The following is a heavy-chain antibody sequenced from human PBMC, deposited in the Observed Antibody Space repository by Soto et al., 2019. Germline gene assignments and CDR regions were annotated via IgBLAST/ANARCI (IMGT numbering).Heavy chain of an antibody. CDR2: IIPIFGTA. J-gene: IGHJ4*02. V-gene: IGHV1-69*01. CDR3: ARDPGRYYWSGGSCYDRNFDY. CDR1: GGTFSSYA. D-gene: IGHD2-15*01. Sequence: QVQLVQSGAEVKKPGSSVKVSCKASGGTFSSYAISWVRQAPGQGLEWMGGIIPIFGTANYAQKFQGRVTITADESTSTAYMEVSSLRSEDTAAYSCARDPGRYYWSGGSCYDRNFDYWGQGTMVTVSS.